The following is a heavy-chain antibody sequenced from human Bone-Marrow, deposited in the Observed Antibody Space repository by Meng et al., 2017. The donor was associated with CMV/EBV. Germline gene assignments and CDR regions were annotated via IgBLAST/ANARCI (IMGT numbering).Heavy chain of an antibody. V-gene: IGHV3-21*01. Sequence: GESLKISCAASGFTVSSNYMSWVRQAPGKGLEWVSSISSSSSYIYYADSVKGRFTISRDNAKNSLYLQMNSLRAEDTAVYYCARVGGRRKGFFDYWGQGTLVTVSS. CDR1: GFTVSSNY. CDR3: ARVGGRRKGFFDY. CDR2: ISSSSSYI. D-gene: IGHD2-15*01. J-gene: IGHJ4*02.